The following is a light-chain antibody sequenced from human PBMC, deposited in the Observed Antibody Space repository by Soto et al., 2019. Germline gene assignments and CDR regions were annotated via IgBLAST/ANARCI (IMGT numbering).Light chain of an antibody. V-gene: IGKV3-15*01. J-gene: IGKJ1*01. CDR1: QSVSST. CDR3: QQYNNWPRT. Sequence: EIVMTQSPATLSVSPGERATLSCRASQSVSSTLAWYQQKPGQAPRLLIYDASTRATGIPARFSGSGSGTEFTLSISSLQSEDFAVYYCQQYNNWPRTFGQGTKV. CDR2: DAS.